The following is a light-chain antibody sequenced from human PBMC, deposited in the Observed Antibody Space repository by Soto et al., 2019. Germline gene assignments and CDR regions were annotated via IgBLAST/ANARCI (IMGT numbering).Light chain of an antibody. J-gene: IGKJ1*01. CDR1: QGISNY. Sequence: DIRMTQSPASLSASIGDRVTITCWASQGISNYLAWYQQKPGKVPKLLIYAASTLQSGVPSRFSGSGSGTEYTLTISSLQPDDFATYYCHQYNSYWTFGQGTKVDIK. CDR3: HQYNSYWT. CDR2: AAS. V-gene: IGKV1-27*01.